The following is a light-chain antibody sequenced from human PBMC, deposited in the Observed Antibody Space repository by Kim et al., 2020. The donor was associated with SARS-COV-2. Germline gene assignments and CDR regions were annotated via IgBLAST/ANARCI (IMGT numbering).Light chain of an antibody. CDR2: GAS. V-gene: IGKV3-20*01. Sequence: EIVLTQSPGTLSLSPGERATLSCRASEIITSTYLAWYQQKPGQAPRVLIYGASRRATGTPDRFSGSGSGTDFSLTISRLEPEDSAVYYRHHYHSAPQTFGEGANVEIK. CDR3: HHYHSAPQT. CDR1: EIITSTY. J-gene: IGKJ4*02.